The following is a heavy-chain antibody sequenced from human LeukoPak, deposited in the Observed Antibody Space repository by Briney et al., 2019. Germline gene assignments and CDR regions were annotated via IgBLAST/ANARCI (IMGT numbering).Heavy chain of an antibody. CDR1: GFSISSGSYY. CDR2: IYYSGST. J-gene: IGHJ4*02. CDR3: ARDAGRYFDY. V-gene: IGHV4-31*03. Sequence: PSEKLSRNCTVSGFSISSGSYYWSGIRQRLGKGLEWIGYIYYSGSTYYNPSLKSRVTISVDTSKNQFSLKLSSVTAADTAVYYCARDAGRYFDYWGQGTLVTVSP.